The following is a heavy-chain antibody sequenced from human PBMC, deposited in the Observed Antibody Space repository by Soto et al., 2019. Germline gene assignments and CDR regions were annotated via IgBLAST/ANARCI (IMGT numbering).Heavy chain of an antibody. CDR3: GRGWYYFDY. CDR1: GFTFSSYW. J-gene: IGHJ4*02. CDR2: INSDGSTT. D-gene: IGHD6-19*01. V-gene: IGHV3-74*01. Sequence: EVQLVESGGGSVQPGGSLRLSCAASGFTFSSYWMHWVRQVPGKGLLWVSGINSDGSTTNYADSVKGRFTISRDNAKNTGYLQMNRLRAEDTAVYYCGRGWYYFDYWGQGTLVTVSS.